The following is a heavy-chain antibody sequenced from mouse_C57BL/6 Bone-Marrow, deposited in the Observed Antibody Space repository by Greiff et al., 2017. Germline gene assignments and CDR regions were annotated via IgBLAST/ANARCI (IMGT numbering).Heavy chain of an antibody. Sequence: EVKLVESGAELVRPGASVKLSCTASGFNIKDDYMHWVKQRPEQGLEWIGWIDPENGDTEYASKFQGKATITADTSSNTAYLQLSSLTSEDTAVYYCTRGGYYGDYWGQGTTLTVSS. CDR2: IDPENGDT. CDR3: TRGGYYGDY. D-gene: IGHD2-3*01. V-gene: IGHV14-4*01. J-gene: IGHJ2*01. CDR1: GFNIKDDY.